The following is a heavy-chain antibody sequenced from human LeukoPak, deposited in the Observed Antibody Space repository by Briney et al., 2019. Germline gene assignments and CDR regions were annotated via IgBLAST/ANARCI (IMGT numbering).Heavy chain of an antibody. J-gene: IGHJ6*02. Sequence: ASVNVSCKASGYTFTSYGISWVRQAPGQGLEWMGWISAYNGNTNYAQKLQGRVTMTTDTSTSTAYMELGSLRSDDTAVYYCARDRGGEITIFGVVIETLYYYYGMDVWGQGTTVTVSS. CDR3: ARDRGGEITIFGVVIETLYYYYGMDV. CDR1: GYTFTSYG. CDR2: ISAYNGNT. D-gene: IGHD3-3*01. V-gene: IGHV1-18*01.